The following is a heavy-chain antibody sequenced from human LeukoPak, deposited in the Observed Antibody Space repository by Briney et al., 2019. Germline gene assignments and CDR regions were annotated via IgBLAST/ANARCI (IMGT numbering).Heavy chain of an antibody. J-gene: IGHJ4*02. Sequence: PGGSLRLSCAASGFTFSSYSMNWVRQAPGKGLEWVSYISSSSSTIYYADSVKGRFTISRDNAKNSLYLQMNSLRDEDTAVYYCARDSRGYEYFGFFDYWGQGTLVTVSS. V-gene: IGHV3-48*02. CDR3: ARDSRGYEYFGFFDY. CDR1: GFTFSSYS. CDR2: ISSSSSTI. D-gene: IGHD5-12*01.